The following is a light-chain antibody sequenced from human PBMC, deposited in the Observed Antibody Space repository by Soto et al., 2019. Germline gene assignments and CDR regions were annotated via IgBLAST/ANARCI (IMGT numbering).Light chain of an antibody. CDR2: GAS. V-gene: IGKV3-15*01. CDR3: QPFHKRPLT. Sequence: EIAMSQSPATVSLSPGESATLSCRASESASSNLAWYQQTPGQAPRLLFSGASTRAPGITASFSGIGSGTEFDLNISSLEAEVFSVYYCQPFHKRPLTFGGGTNVDIK. CDR1: ESASSN. J-gene: IGKJ4*02.